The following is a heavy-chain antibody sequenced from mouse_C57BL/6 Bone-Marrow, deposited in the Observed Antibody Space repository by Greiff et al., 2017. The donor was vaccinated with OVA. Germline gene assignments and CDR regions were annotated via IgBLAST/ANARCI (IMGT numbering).Heavy chain of an antibody. D-gene: IGHD2-2*01. J-gene: IGHJ4*01. V-gene: IGHV2-9-1*01. CDR1: GFSLTSYA. CDR2: IWTGGGT. CDR3: AGIELWLRRNYAMDY. Sequence: VQLQESGPGLVAPSQSLSITCTVSGFSLTSYAISWVRQPPGKGLEWLGVIWTGGGTNYNSALKSRLSTSKDNSKNQVFLKMNSLQTDDAARYYCAGIELWLRRNYAMDYWGQGTSVTVSS.